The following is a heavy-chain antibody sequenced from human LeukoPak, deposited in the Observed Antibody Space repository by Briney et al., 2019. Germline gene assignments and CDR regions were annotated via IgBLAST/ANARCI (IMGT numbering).Heavy chain of an antibody. CDR1: GGSISSYY. CDR2: IYYSGST. D-gene: IGHD6-13*01. V-gene: IGHV4-59*08. Sequence: SETLSLTCTVSGGSISSYYWSWIRQPPGKGLEWIGYIYYSGSTNYNPSLKSRFTISLDTAKNQFSLKLTSVTAADTAGYYCAGGIAAAAHFDYWGQGTLVTVSS. CDR3: AGGIAAAAHFDY. J-gene: IGHJ4*02.